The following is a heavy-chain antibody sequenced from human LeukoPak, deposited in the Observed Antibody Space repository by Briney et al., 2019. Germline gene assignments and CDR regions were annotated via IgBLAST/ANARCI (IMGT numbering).Heavy chain of an antibody. CDR3: AKGRYSYALTAFDY. CDR1: GFTFDDYA. V-gene: IGHV3-9*01. D-gene: IGHD5-18*01. J-gene: IGHJ4*02. CDR2: ISWNSGSI. Sequence: GRSLRLSCAASGFTFDDYAMHWVRQAPGKGLEWVSGISWNSGSIGYADSVKGRFTISRDNAKNSLYLQMNSLRAEDTALYYCAKGRYSYALTAFDYWGQGTLVTVSS.